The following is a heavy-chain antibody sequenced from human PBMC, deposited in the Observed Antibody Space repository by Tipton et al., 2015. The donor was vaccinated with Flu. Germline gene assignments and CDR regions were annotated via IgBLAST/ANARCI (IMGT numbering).Heavy chain of an antibody. D-gene: IGHD3-10*01. Sequence: SLRLSCSASGFTLSNYWMTWVRQRPGKGLEWVANIRQDGGERYYVDSVKGRFTISRDNAKKSLFLQMNSLRAEDTAVYYCVRKGFGDYWGQGILVTVSS. V-gene: IGHV3-7*01. CDR1: GFTLSNYW. J-gene: IGHJ4*02. CDR2: IRQDGGER. CDR3: VRKGFGDY.